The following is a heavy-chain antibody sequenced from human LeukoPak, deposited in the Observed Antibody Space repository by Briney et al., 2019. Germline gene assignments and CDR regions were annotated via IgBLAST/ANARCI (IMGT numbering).Heavy chain of an antibody. D-gene: IGHD2-2*01. Sequence: AGGSLRLSCAASGFTFSSYAMTWVRQAPGKGLEWVSAISGSGGNTYHADSVKGRLTISRDNSKNTLYLQMNSLRAEDTAVYYCARDLGDCSSTSCYGDAFDIWGQGTMVTVSS. CDR1: GFTFSSYA. J-gene: IGHJ3*02. CDR2: ISGSGGNT. CDR3: ARDLGDCSSTSCYGDAFDI. V-gene: IGHV3-23*01.